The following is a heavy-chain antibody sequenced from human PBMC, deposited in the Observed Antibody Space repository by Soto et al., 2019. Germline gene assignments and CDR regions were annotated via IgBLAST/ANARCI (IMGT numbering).Heavy chain of an antibody. D-gene: IGHD1-26*01. J-gene: IGHJ4*02. CDR3: ARRGGGSDCDY. CDR2: ISGSGGST. V-gene: IGHV3-23*01. CDR1: GFTFSSYA. Sequence: EVQLLESGGGLVQPGGSLRLSCAASGFTFSSYAMRWVRQAPVKGLEWVSAISGSGGSTYYADAVKGRFTISRDNSKNALYLQMNSLGAEDTAVYYCARRGGGSDCDYWGQGTLVTVSS.